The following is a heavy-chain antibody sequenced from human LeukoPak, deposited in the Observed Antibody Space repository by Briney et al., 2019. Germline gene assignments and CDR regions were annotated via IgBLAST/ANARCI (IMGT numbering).Heavy chain of an antibody. CDR1: DGSITSGEYY. CDR3: ARGTDPEYYYYYMDV. CDR2: IYYSGST. J-gene: IGHJ6*03. Sequence: SETLSLTCTVADGSITSGEYYWNWIRQPPGKGLEWIGNIYYSGSTNYNPSLKSRVTISVDTSKNQFSLKLSSVTAADTAVYYCARGTDPEYYYYYMDVWGKGTTVTVSS. V-gene: IGHV4-61*08.